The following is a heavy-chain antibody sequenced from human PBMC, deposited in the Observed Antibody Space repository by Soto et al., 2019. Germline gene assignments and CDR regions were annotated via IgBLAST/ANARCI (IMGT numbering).Heavy chain of an antibody. CDR1: GYTFTSYY. J-gene: IGHJ4*02. CDR2: INPSGGST. CDR3: ARPPYPGCINAACYPLEY. Sequence: QVQLVQSGAEVKKPGASVKISCKASGYTFTSYYMHWVRQAPGQGLEWMGIINPSGGSTNYAQKLQGRVAMTRDTSTRTVYMELNSLRSEDTAVYYCARPPYPGCINAACYPLEYWGQGTLVTVSS. D-gene: IGHD3-16*02. V-gene: IGHV1-46*01.